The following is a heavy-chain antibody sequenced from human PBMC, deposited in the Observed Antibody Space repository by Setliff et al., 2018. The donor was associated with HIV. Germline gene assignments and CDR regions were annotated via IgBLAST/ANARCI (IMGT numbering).Heavy chain of an antibody. V-gene: IGHV4-30-4*08. D-gene: IGHD3-10*01. J-gene: IGHJ2*01. CDR1: GGAISSGDYY. CDR2: IYNSGST. CDR3: ARETNASGSLTAYWYLDL. Sequence: TVSGGAISSGDYYWTWIRQPPGKGLEWIGYIYNSGSTYYEPSLRGRVTISIDRSKNQFSLKLNSVTDADTAVYYCARETNASGSLTAYWYLDLWGRGTLVTVSS.